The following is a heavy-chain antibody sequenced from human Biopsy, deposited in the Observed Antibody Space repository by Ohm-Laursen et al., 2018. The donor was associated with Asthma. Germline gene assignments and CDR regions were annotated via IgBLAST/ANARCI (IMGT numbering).Heavy chain of an antibody. CDR3: VRAYGGNFFSGAFDI. J-gene: IGHJ3*02. Sequence: SLRLSCAASGFTFGGYAMSWARQAPGKGLEWVSTISPDGRSAHGPDSFRGRFTISRDNSRDTLYLQMRSLRADDTAVYYCVRAYGGNFFSGAFDIWGQGTMVTVSS. CDR2: ISPDGRSA. D-gene: IGHD4-23*01. CDR1: GFTFGGYA. V-gene: IGHV3-23*01.